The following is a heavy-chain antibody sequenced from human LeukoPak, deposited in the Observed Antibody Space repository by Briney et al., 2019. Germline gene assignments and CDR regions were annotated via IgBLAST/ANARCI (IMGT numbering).Heavy chain of an antibody. Sequence: GGSLRLSCAASGFTVSSNYMSWVRQAPGKGLEWVSVIYSGGSTYYADSVKGRFTISRDNSKNTLYLQMNSLRAEDTAVYYCAKGPGRGAYSSSPNYWGQGTLVTVSS. V-gene: IGHV3-66*01. CDR3: AKGPGRGAYSSSPNY. CDR2: IYSGGST. D-gene: IGHD6-6*01. CDR1: GFTVSSNY. J-gene: IGHJ4*02.